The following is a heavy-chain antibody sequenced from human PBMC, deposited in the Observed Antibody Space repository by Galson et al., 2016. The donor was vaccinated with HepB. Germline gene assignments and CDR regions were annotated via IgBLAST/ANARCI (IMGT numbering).Heavy chain of an antibody. CDR3: ARDGVTTVTTANYYFDY. CDR2: ISPSGGTI. Sequence: SLRLSCAASGFNFYKYAMNWVRQAPGKGLEWVSTISPSGGTISYADSVKGRFTISRDNAKNSLFLQMSSLRAEDTAVYYCARDGVTTVTTANYYFDYWGQGTLVTVSS. D-gene: IGHD4-17*01. J-gene: IGHJ4*02. V-gene: IGHV3-48*03. CDR1: GFNFYKYA.